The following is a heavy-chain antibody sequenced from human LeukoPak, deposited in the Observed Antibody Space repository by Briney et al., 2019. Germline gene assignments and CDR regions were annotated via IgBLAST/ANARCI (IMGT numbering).Heavy chain of an antibody. V-gene: IGHV4-61*02. CDR1: GGSISSGSYY. D-gene: IGHD3-22*01. CDR2: IYTSGST. J-gene: IGHJ4*02. Sequence: NPSQTLSLTCTVSGGSISSGSYYWSWIRQPAGKGLEWIGRIYTSGSTNYNPSLKSRVTISVDTSKIQFSLKLSSVTAADTAVYYCARDYYDSSGYYSLALGYWGQGTLVTVSS. CDR3: ARDYYDSSGYYSLALGY.